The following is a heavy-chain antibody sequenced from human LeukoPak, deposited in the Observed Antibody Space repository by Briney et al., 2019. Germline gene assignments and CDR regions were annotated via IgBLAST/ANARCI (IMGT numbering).Heavy chain of an antibody. V-gene: IGHV4-59*08. Sequence: SETLSLTCTVSGGSISSYYWSWIRQPPGKGLEWIGYFHYNGSTNYNPSLKSRVTISVDTSKNQFSLKLSSVTAADTAVYYCARLGDSSSRLYYFDYWGQGTLVTVSS. CDR1: GGSISSYY. CDR2: FHYNGST. D-gene: IGHD6-6*01. CDR3: ARLGDSSSRLYYFDY. J-gene: IGHJ4*02.